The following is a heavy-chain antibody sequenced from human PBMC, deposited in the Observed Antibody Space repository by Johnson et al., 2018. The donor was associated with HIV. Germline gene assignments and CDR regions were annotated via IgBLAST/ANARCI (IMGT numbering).Heavy chain of an antibody. J-gene: IGHJ3*02. V-gene: IGHV3-30*19. Sequence: QVQLVESGGGVVQPGRSLRLSCAASGFTFSSYGMHWVRQAPGKGLGWVAVISYDGSNKYSADSVKARFTISRDNSKNTMDLQMNSLRAEDTAVYYWARVRQPVVDDAFDIWGQGTMVTVSS. D-gene: IGHD2-15*01. CDR2: ISYDGSNK. CDR1: GFTFSSYG. CDR3: ARVRQPVVDDAFDI.